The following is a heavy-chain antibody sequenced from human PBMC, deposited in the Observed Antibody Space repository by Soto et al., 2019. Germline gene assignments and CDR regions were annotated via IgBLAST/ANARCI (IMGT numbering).Heavy chain of an antibody. J-gene: IGHJ5*02. V-gene: IGHV1-69*13. CDR2: IIPIFGTA. Sequence: SVKVSCKASGGTFSSYAISWVRQAPGQGLEWMGGIIPIFGTANYAQKFQGRVTITADESTSTAYMELSSLRSEDTAVYYCARDFGATVGSTPWGQGTLVTVSS. CDR3: ARDFGATVGSTP. D-gene: IGHD1-26*01. CDR1: GGTFSSYA.